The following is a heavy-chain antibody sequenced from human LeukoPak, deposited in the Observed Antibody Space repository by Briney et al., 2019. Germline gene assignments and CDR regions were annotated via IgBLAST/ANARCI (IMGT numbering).Heavy chain of an antibody. V-gene: IGHV4-59*01. CDR3: AREGYQGSLGGLHSGWYPSNYFFYHMDV. CDR2: TYYSGST. CDR1: GASLSSYY. Sequence: SETLSLTCNVSGASLSSYYWSWIRQPPGKGLEWIGYTYYSGSTNYNPSLKSRVTISVDTSKNQFSLRLSSVTAADTAVYYCAREGYQGSLGGLHSGWYPSNYFFYHMDVWGKGTTVTVSS. J-gene: IGHJ6*03. D-gene: IGHD6-19*01.